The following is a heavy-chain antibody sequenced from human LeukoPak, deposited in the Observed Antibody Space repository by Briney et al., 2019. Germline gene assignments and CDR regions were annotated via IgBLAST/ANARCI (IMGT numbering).Heavy chain of an antibody. CDR2: IYYSGST. V-gene: IGHV4-39*07. D-gene: IGHD3-16*01. Sequence: SETLSLTCTVSGGSISNVNYHWGWIRQPPGKGLEWIGSIYYSGSTFYKPSLKSRVTISIDTSKNQFSLKLSSVTAADTAVYYFPREGTPTFWAWGKGTLSPSPQ. J-gene: IGHJ4*02. CDR3: PREGTPTFWA. CDR1: GGSISNVNYH.